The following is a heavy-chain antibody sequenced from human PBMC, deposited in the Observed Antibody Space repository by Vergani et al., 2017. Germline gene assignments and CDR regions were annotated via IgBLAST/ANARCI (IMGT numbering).Heavy chain of an antibody. CDR2: ISSSGSTI. CDR3: ARGGGGAVEIFDWSPRPRIDY. J-gene: IGHJ4*02. Sequence: EVQLVESGGGLVQPGGSLRLSCAASGFTFSSYEMNWVRQAPGKGLEWVSYISSSGSTIYYADSVKGRFTISRDNAKNSLYLQMNSLRAEDTAVYYCARGGGGAVEIFDWSPRPRIDYWGQGTLVTVSS. V-gene: IGHV3-48*03. D-gene: IGHD3-9*01. CDR1: GFTFSSYE.